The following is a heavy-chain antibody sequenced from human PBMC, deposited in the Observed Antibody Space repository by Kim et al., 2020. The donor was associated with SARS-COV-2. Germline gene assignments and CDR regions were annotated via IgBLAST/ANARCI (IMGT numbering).Heavy chain of an antibody. Sequence: GGSLRLSCVASGFTFSTSPMGWVRQAPGKGLEWVSRISWDGTRTYYADSVKGRVTMSSDKSKNMLYLHMNSLRVEDTAVYYCAKGVITSGFDYWGQGTQVTVSS. CDR1: GFTFSTSP. CDR2: ISWDGTRT. D-gene: IGHD2-21*01. CDR3: AKGVITSGFDY. J-gene: IGHJ4*02. V-gene: IGHV3-23*01.